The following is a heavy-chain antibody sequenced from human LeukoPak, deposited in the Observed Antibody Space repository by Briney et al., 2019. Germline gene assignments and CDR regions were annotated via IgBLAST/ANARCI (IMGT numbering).Heavy chain of an antibody. D-gene: IGHD6-19*01. CDR1: GFTFSSYA. J-gene: IGHJ6*02. V-gene: IGHV3-15*01. Sequence: GGSLRLSCAASGFTFSSYAMSWVRQAPGKGLEWVGRIKSKTDGGTTDYAAPVKGRFTISRDDSKNTLYLQMNSLKTEDTAVYYCTVAVAEYYYGMDVWGQGTTVTVSS. CDR3: TVAVAEYYYGMDV. CDR2: IKSKTDGGTT.